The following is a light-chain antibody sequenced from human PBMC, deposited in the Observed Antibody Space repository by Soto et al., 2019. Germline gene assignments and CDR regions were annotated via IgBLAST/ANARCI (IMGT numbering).Light chain of an antibody. V-gene: IGKV1-39*01. Sequence: DIQMTQSPSSLSASVGDRVTITCRASQSITYLSWYQQKPGKAPKLLIYAASTLQSGVPSRFSGSGSGTDFTLTSSSLQPEDFATYYCQQSYSIPLTFGGGTNVEIK. CDR2: AAS. J-gene: IGKJ4*01. CDR1: QSITY. CDR3: QQSYSIPLT.